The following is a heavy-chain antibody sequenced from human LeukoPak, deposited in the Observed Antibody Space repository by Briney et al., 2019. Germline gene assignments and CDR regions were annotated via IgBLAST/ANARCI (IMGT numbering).Heavy chain of an antibody. CDR1: GRSIRSVY. J-gene: IGHJ5*02. D-gene: IGHD3-10*01. V-gene: IGHV4-4*07. CDR3: ARGFGSGTSPIDL. CDR2: IYATDLT. Sequence: SETLSLTCTVSGRSIRSVYWNWIRQSAGKGLEWIGRIYATDLTNYNPSLKSRVTLSVDMSKNEPSLTLKSVTAADTAVYCCARGFGSGTSPIDLWGQGALVTVSS.